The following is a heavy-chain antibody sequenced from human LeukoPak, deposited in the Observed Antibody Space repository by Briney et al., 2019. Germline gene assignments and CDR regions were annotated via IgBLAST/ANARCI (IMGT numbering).Heavy chain of an antibody. CDR1: GYTFTGYF. V-gene: IGHV1-2*02. CDR3: ARDQGSGSSARIFDAFDI. CDR2: INPNSGGT. J-gene: IGHJ3*02. D-gene: IGHD3-10*01. Sequence: GASVKVSCKASGYTFTGYFMHWVRQAPGQGLEWMGWINPNSGGTNYAQKFQGRVTMTRDTSISTAYMELSRLRSDDTAVYYCARDQGSGSSARIFDAFDIWGQGTMVTVSS.